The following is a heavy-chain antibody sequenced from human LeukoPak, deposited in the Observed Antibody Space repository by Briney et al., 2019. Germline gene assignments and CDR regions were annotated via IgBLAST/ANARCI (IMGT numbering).Heavy chain of an antibody. J-gene: IGHJ4*02. D-gene: IGHD4-17*01. Sequence: GRSLRLSCAASGFTFSSYAMHWVRQAPGKGLEWVAVISYDGSNKYYADSVKGRFTISRDNSKNTLYLQMNSLRAEDTAVYYCATDYDTPFGNWGQGTLVTVSP. CDR3: ATDYDTPFGN. CDR1: GFTFSSYA. CDR2: ISYDGSNK. V-gene: IGHV3-30*04.